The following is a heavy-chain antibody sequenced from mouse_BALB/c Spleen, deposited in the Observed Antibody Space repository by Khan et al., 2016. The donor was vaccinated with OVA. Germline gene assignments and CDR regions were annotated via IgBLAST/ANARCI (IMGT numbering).Heavy chain of an antibody. J-gene: IGHJ2*01. Sequence: QVQLKQSGAELAKPGASVKMSCKASGYTFTNYWILWVKQRPGQGLEWIGYINPSTGYTEYNQNFKDKATLTADKSSSTAYMQLSSLTSEDSAVYYCARRGLQWDFDYWGQGTTLTVSA. V-gene: IGHV1-7*01. CDR1: GYTFTNYW. D-gene: IGHD1-3*01. CDR2: INPSTGYT. CDR3: ARRGLQWDFDY.